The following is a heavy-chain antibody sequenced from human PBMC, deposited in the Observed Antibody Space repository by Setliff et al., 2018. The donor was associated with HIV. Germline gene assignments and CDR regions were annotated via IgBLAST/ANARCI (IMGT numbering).Heavy chain of an antibody. CDR1: GYSFTTYW. Sequence: GESLKISCQSSGYSFTTYWIGWVRQMPGKGLEWMAIIYPGDSDARYSPSFQGQVTISADKSLSTAYLQWSSLKASDTAMYYCARDSPTKGSGNYYNHYYGIDVWGQGTAVTVSS. CDR2: IYPGDSDA. CDR3: ARDSPTKGSGNYYNHYYGIDV. J-gene: IGHJ6*02. D-gene: IGHD3-10*01. V-gene: IGHV5-51*01.